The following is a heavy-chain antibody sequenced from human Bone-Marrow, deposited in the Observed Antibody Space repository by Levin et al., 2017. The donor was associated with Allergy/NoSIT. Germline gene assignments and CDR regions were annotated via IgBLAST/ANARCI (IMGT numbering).Heavy chain of an antibody. CDR1: EFTFSSYS. CDR3: ARGYYYDGPAYFDH. J-gene: IGHJ4*02. V-gene: IGHV3-48*02. Sequence: LSLTCAASEFTFSSYSMNWVRQAPGKGLEWVSYISSSRNTIYYADSVKGRFTISRDNAKNSLYLQMNSLRDEDTAVYYCARGYYYDGPAYFDHWGQGTLVTVSS. D-gene: IGHD3-22*01. CDR2: ISSSRNTI.